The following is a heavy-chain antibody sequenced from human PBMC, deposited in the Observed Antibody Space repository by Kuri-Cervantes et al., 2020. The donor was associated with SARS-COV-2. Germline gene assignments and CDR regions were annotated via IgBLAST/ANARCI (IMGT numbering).Heavy chain of an antibody. V-gene: IGHV3-49*03. J-gene: IGHJ4*02. D-gene: IGHD3-16*02. CDR3: CRVVKVSGVQMEYYFDD. CDR2: IRSKTYGRTT. Sequence: GGSLRLSCTASGFTFGDYTMTWFRQAPGQELDWVVFIRSKTYGRTTEDAASVKGRFTISRDDSKSMAYLKINSLTTEDTAEYFCCRVVKVSGVQMEYYFDDWGQGTLVTVSS. CDR1: GFTFGDYT.